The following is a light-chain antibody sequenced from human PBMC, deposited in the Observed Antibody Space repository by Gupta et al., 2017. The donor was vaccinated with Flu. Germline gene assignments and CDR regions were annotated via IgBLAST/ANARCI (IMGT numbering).Light chain of an antibody. CDR3: YSTDSAGHHYV. V-gene: IGLV3-10*01. Sequence: SYELKQPPSAAVPPGGTARITCSGDALPKKYVYWYHQRAGQAPVMVMYEDNKRPSGIPARFSGSSSGTVATLTISGAHEEDEGDYYCYSTDSAGHHYVFGTATKVTV. J-gene: IGLJ1*01. CDR1: ALPKKY. CDR2: EDN.